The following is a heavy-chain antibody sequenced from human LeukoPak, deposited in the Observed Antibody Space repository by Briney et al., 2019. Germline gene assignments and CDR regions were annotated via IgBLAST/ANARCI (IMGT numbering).Heavy chain of an antibody. CDR2: INSDGSRT. D-gene: IGHD3-10*01. CDR1: GFTFSSYW. CDR3: ARGPMVRTNLFDY. Sequence: GGSLRLSCAASGFTFSSYWMHWVRQAPGKGLVWVSRINSDGSRTSYADSVKGRFTISRDNAKDTLYLQMNSLRAEDTAVYYCARGPMVRTNLFDYWGQGTLVTVSS. J-gene: IGHJ4*02. V-gene: IGHV3-74*01.